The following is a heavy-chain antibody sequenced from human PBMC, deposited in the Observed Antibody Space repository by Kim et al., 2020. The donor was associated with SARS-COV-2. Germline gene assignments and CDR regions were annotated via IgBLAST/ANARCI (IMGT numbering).Heavy chain of an antibody. V-gene: IGHV1-24*01. J-gene: IGHJ6*02. CDR2: FDPEDGET. Sequence: ASVKVSCKVSGYTLTELSMHWVRQAPGKGLEWMGGFDPEDGETIYAQKFQGRVTMTEDTSTDTAYMELSSLRSEDTAVYYCATGVRGIAVAGNYYYYGMDVWGQGTTVTVSS. CDR1: GYTLTELS. D-gene: IGHD6-19*01. CDR3: ATGVRGIAVAGNYYYYGMDV.